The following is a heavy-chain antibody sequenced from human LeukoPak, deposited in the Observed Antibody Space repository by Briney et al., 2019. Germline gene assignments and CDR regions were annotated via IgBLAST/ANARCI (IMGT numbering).Heavy chain of an antibody. CDR1: GGSISSSYF. CDR3: ARVYSPIDY. D-gene: IGHD6-13*01. V-gene: IGHV4-39*07. Sequence: SETLSLTCTVSGGSISSSYFWGWVRQPRGKGLEWIGSIYYSGSTYYNPSLKSRVTISVDTSKNQFSLKLSSVTAADTAVYYCARVYSPIDYWGQGTLVTVSS. CDR2: IYYSGST. J-gene: IGHJ4*02.